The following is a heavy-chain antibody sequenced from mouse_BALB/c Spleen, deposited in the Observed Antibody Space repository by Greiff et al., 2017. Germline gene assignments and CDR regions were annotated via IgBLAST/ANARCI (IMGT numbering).Heavy chain of an antibody. CDR3: ASSIYDGYYGGY. V-gene: IGHV5-17*02. Sequence: EVQLVESGGGLVQPGGSRKLSCAASGFTFSSFGMHWVRQAPEKGLEWVAYISSGSSTIYYADTVKGRFTISRDNPKNTLFLQMTSLRSEDTAMYYCASSIYDGYYGGYWGQGTTLTVSS. CDR2: ISSGSSTI. CDR1: GFTFSSFG. D-gene: IGHD2-3*01. J-gene: IGHJ2*01.